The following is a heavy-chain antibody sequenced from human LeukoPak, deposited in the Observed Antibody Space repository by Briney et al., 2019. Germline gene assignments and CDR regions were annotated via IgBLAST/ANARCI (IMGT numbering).Heavy chain of an antibody. CDR3: AREAFSWDSDAFDI. D-gene: IGHD1-26*01. V-gene: IGHV7-4-1*02. Sequence: ASVKVSCKASGYTFTSYAMNWVRQAPGQGLEWMGWTNTNTGNPTYAQGFTGRFVFSLDTSVSTAYLQISSLKAEDTAVYYCAREAFSWDSDAFDIWGQGTMVTVSS. CDR2: TNTNTGNP. CDR1: GYTFTSYA. J-gene: IGHJ3*02.